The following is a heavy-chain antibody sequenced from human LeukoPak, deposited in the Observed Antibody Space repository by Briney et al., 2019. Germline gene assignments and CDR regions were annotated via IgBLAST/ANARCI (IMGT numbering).Heavy chain of an antibody. D-gene: IGHD3-10*01. V-gene: IGHV1-69*02. CDR3: ARFDYGSGSYDDY. CDR1: GGTFSSYT. CDR2: IIPILGIA. Sequence: SVKVSCKXSGGTFSSYTISWVRQAPGQGLEWMGRIIPILGIANYAQKFQGRVTITADKSTSTAYMELSSLRSEDTAVYYCARFDYGSGSYDDYWGQGTLVTVSS. J-gene: IGHJ4*02.